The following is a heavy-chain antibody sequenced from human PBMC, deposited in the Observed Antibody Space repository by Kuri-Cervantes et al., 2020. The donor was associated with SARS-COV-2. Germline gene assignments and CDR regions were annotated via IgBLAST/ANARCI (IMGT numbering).Heavy chain of an antibody. D-gene: IGHD6-19*01. Sequence: SGPTLVKPTQTLTLTCTFSGFSLSTSGMCVSWIRQPPGKALEWLARIDWDDDKYYSTSLKTRLTISKDTSKNQVVLTMTNMDPVDTATYYCARMYFGSSGWYFDNHWGQGTLVTVSS. J-gene: IGHJ5*02. CDR1: GFSLSTSGMC. CDR2: IDWDDDK. V-gene: IGHV2-70*11. CDR3: ARMYFGSSGWYFDNH.